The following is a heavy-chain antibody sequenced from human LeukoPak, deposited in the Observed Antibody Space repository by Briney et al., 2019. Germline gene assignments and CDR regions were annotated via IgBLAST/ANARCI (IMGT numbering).Heavy chain of an antibody. CDR1: GFIFSSYA. V-gene: IGHV3-30*01. CDR2: ISHDERVT. Sequence: PGRSLRLSCAASGFIFSSYAMHWVRQTPGKGLEWVAVISHDERVTVYAESVKGRFTISRDNSKNTLYLQMNSLRAEDTAVYYCARQYNWNDGAFDIWGQGTMVTVSS. J-gene: IGHJ3*02. CDR3: ARQYNWNDGAFDI. D-gene: IGHD1-1*01.